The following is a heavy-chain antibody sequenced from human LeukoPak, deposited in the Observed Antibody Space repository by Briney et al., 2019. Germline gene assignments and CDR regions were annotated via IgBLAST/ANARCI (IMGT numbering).Heavy chain of an antibody. CDR3: AKEDTARCGGDCYKEDYFDY. Sequence: PGTSLRLSCAASGFTFSTYGMHWVRQAPGKGLEWVALIFYDGSKTYYADSMKGRFTISRDNSKNTLYLQMNSLRAEDTAVYYCAKEDTARCGGDCYKEDYFDYWGQGTLVTVSS. D-gene: IGHD2-21*02. J-gene: IGHJ4*02. CDR1: GFTFSTYG. CDR2: IFYDGSKT. V-gene: IGHV3-30*18.